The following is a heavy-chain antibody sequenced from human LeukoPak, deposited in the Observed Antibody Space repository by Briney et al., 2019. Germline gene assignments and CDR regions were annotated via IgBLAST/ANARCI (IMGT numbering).Heavy chain of an antibody. V-gene: IGHV4-59*08. CDR1: GGSISSYY. CDR2: IYYSGTT. CDR3: ARLEPYYSSGSDAFEI. J-gene: IGHJ3*02. D-gene: IGHD6-19*01. Sequence: SETLSLTCTVSGGSISSYYWSWIRQPPGKGLEWIGYIYYSGTTNYNPSLKSRVTISIDTSKNQFSLKLSSVTAADTAVYYCARLEPYYSSGSDAFEIWGQGTMVTVSS.